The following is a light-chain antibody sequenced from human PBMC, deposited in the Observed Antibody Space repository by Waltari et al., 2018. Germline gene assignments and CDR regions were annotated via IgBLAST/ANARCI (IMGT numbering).Light chain of an antibody. J-gene: IGLJ2*01. Sequence: SYELTQPSSVSVSPGQTARITCSGDVLAKRSTRWFQQKPGQAPVLVIFKDSERPSGIPARFSGSSSRTTVTLTISGAQVEDEADYYCYSVDDNKRLFGGGTKLTV. CDR1: VLAKRS. CDR2: KDS. CDR3: YSVDDNKRL. V-gene: IGLV3-27*01.